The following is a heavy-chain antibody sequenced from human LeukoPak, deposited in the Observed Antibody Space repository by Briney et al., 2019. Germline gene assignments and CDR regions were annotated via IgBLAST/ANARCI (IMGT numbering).Heavy chain of an antibody. V-gene: IGHV4-39*07. Sequence: SETLSLTCTVSGGSIRSSNNYWGWIRQPPGKGLEWIGGIHYSGSTYYYPSLKSRVTISVDTSKNQFSLKLSSVTAADTAVYYCARASRPTYYDFWSGYPKDYYFDYWGQGTLVTVSS. CDR1: GGSIRSSNNY. CDR3: ARASRPTYYDFWSGYPKDYYFDY. CDR2: IHYSGST. J-gene: IGHJ4*02. D-gene: IGHD3-3*01.